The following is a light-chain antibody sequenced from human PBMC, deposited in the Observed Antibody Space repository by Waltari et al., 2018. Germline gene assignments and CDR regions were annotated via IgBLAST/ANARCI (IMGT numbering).Light chain of an antibody. Sequence: QSVLTQPPSASGAPGQRVTISCSGSSSNIGRHFFTCYQQVPGTPPKLLIYRNDQRPSGVPDRFSGSKSGTSASLAISGLRSDDEADYFCASWDDSLNGRWEFGGGTKVTVI. CDR1: SSNIGRHF. CDR3: ASWDDSLNGRWE. J-gene: IGLJ2*01. V-gene: IGLV1-44*01. CDR2: RND.